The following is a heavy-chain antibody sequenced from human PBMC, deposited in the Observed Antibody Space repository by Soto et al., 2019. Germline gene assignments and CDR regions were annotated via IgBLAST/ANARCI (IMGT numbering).Heavy chain of an antibody. V-gene: IGHV1-2*02. Sequence: ASVKVSCKASGYTFTGYYMHWLRQAPGQGLEWMGWINPNSGGTNYAQKFQGRVTMTRDTSISTAYMELSRLRSDDTAVYYCARDQSASDFWSGYLGYWGQGTLVTVSS. D-gene: IGHD3-3*01. CDR2: INPNSGGT. J-gene: IGHJ4*02. CDR3: ARDQSASDFWSGYLGY. CDR1: GYTFTGYY.